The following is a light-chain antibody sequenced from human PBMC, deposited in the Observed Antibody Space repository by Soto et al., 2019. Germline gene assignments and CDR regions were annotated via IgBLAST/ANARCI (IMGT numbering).Light chain of an antibody. J-gene: IGKJ1*01. Sequence: PRGRGTLSCRASQSVSSIYFAWYQQKPGQAPRLLIYGVSSRATGIPDRFSGSGSGTDFTLTISRLEPEDFAVYYCEQYGSSPRTFGQGTKVDI. CDR3: EQYGSSPRT. V-gene: IGKV3-20*01. CDR2: GVS. CDR1: QSVSSIY.